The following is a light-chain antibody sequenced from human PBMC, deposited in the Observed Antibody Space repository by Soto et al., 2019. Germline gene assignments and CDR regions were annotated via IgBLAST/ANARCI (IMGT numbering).Light chain of an antibody. CDR1: QSVSSTY. CDR2: GAS. CDR3: QQYYSSPPGFT. Sequence: EVVLTQSPSSLSLFPGERATLSCRASQSVSSTYFAWYRQKPGQPPRLLIYGASNRATGVPDRFSGSGSGTDFTLTISRLEPEDFAVYYCQQYYSSPPGFTFGPGTTVDIK. V-gene: IGKV3-20*01. J-gene: IGKJ3*01.